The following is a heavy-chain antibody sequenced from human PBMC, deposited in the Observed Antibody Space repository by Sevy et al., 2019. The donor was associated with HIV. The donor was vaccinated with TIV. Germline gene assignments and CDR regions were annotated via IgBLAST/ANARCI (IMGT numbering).Heavy chain of an antibody. CDR2: ISGSGGST. V-gene: IGHV3-23*01. J-gene: IGHJ6*02. CDR3: ANTPYSSSWYGGGAYYGMDV. CDR1: GFTFSSYA. Sequence: GGSLRLSCAASGFTFSSYAMSWVRQAPGKGLEWVSAISGSGGSTYDADSVKGRFTISRDNSKNTLYLQMNSLRAEDTAVYYCANTPYSSSWYGGGAYYGMDVWGQGTTVTVSS. D-gene: IGHD6-13*01.